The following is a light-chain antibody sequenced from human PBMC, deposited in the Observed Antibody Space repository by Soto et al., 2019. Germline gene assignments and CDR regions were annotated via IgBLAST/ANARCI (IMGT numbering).Light chain of an antibody. CDR3: QQYGGSPRT. J-gene: IGKJ1*01. CDR1: QSVGGTF. CDR2: GAS. Sequence: EIVLTQSPGTLSLSPGEGATLSCRASQSVGGTFLAWYQQKGGQAPRLLIHGASNRATGIPDRFSGSVSGTDFTLTISRLEPEDFAVYYCQQYGGSPRTFGQGTKVEV. V-gene: IGKV3-20*01.